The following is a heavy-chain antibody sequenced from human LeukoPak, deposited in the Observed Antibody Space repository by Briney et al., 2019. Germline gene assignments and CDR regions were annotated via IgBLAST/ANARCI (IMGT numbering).Heavy chain of an antibody. CDR1: GFTLSTYW. CDR3: ASRAVGGTGPFDH. D-gene: IGHD1-26*01. Sequence: PGGSLRLSCEASGFTLSTYWMNWVRQVPGKGLDWVANINPDGSGKRYVDSVKGRFTIARDNADNSLSLQMNSLRAEDTAVYYCASRAVGGTGPFDHWGQGTLVTVSS. CDR2: INPDGSGK. J-gene: IGHJ4*02. V-gene: IGHV3-7*03.